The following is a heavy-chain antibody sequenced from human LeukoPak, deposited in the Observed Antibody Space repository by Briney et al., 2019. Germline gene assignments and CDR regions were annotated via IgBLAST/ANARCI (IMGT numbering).Heavy chain of an antibody. CDR2: FYSGGSS. Sequence: GGSLRLSCAASGFTVRSIYMAWVRQAPGKGLEWVSSFYSGGSSYYADSVKGRFIISRDSSTVTLYLQMNSLRVEDTAVYFCARDRGYGYGFFDYWGQGTLVTVSS. D-gene: IGHD5-18*01. CDR1: GFTVRSIY. CDR3: ARDRGYGYGFFDY. V-gene: IGHV3-53*01. J-gene: IGHJ4*02.